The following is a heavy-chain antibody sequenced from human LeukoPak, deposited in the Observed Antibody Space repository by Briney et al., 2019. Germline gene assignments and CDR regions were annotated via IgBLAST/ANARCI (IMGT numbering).Heavy chain of an antibody. V-gene: IGHV4-61*05. CDR3: ARHGRARRGYY. CDR1: GGSISSSSYY. D-gene: IGHD1-26*01. CDR2: IFYSGST. Sequence: ASETLSLTCTVSGGSISSSSYYWSWIRQPPGKGLEWVGYIFYSGSTKYNPSLMSRLTISVDTSKNQFSLRLTSVTAADTAVYYCARHGRARRGYYWGQGTLVTVSS. J-gene: IGHJ4*02.